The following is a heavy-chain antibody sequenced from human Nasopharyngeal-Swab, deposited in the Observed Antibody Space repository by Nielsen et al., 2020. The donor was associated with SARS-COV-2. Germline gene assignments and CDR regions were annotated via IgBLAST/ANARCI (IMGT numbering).Heavy chain of an antibody. J-gene: IGHJ3*02. Sequence: GGSLRLSCTASGSSFNNYGMHWVRQAPGKGLEWVAVISYEGSKKFYAESVEGRFTISRDYSKNTLYLQMDSLRTEDTAMYFCAKANALFWFGQFKNDAFDIWGQGTMVAVSS. CDR2: ISYEGSKK. CDR1: GSSFNNYG. V-gene: IGHV3-30*18. CDR3: AKANALFWFGQFKNDAFDI. D-gene: IGHD3-10*01.